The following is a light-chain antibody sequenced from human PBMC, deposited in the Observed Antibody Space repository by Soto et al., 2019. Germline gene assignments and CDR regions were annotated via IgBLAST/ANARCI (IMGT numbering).Light chain of an antibody. CDR1: SRDIGAYNF. J-gene: IGLJ2*01. Sequence: QSALTQPASVSGSPGQSITISCTGTSRDIGAYNFVSWYQHHPGKAPKLMIYDVSNRPSGVSDRFSGSKSGNTASLTISGLQAEDEADYYCSSYTSSSTLMVFGGGTQLTVL. V-gene: IGLV2-14*03. CDR3: SSYTSSSTLMV. CDR2: DVS.